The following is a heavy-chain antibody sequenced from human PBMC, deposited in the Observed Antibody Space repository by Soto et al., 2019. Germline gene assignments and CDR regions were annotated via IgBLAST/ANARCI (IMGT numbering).Heavy chain of an antibody. V-gene: IGHV1-69*13. D-gene: IGHD2-2*01. CDR1: GGTFSSYA. J-gene: IGHJ5*02. CDR2: IIPIFGTA. Sequence: ASVKVSCKASGGTFSSYAISWERQAPGQGLEWMGGIIPIFGTANYAQKFQGRVTITADESTSTAYMELSSLRSEDTAVYYCARAGGYCSSTSCYGDWFDPWGQGTLVTVSS. CDR3: ARAGGYCSSTSCYGDWFDP.